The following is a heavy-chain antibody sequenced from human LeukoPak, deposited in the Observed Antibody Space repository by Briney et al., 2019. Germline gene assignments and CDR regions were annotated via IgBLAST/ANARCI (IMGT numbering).Heavy chain of an antibody. CDR3: ARQRRYCSGDNCYQRTFDY. V-gene: IGHV3-7*01. Sequence: AGGSLRLSCAAPGFIFNNYWISWVRQAPGEGLEWVANIKQDGSEKYYVDSVKGRFTISRDNAKNSLYLQMNSLRAEDTAVYYCARQRRYCSGDNCYQRTFDYWGQGTLVTVSS. CDR2: IKQDGSEK. J-gene: IGHJ4*02. D-gene: IGHD2-15*01. CDR1: GFIFNNYW.